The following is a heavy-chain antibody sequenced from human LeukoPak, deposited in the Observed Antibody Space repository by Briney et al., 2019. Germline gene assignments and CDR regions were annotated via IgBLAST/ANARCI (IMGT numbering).Heavy chain of an antibody. CDR3: ARGSRFGVVERDAFDI. CDR1: GFTFNNFA. CDR2: ISGSGTST. Sequence: PGGSLRLSCAASGFTFNNFAMSWVRQAPGKGLEWVSGISGSGTSTYYTDSVKGRFTISRDNAKSSLYLQMNSLRAEDTAVYYCARGSRFGVVERDAFDIWGQGTMVTVSS. J-gene: IGHJ3*02. D-gene: IGHD3-3*01. V-gene: IGHV3-23*01.